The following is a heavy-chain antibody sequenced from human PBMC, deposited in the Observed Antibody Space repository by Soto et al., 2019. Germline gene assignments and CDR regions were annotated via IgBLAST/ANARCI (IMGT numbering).Heavy chain of an antibody. D-gene: IGHD3-10*01. CDR1: GFTFSSYG. Sequence: GGSLRLSCAASGFTFSSYGMHWVRQAPGKGLEWVAVISYDGSNKYYADSVKGRFTISRDNSKNTLYLQMNSLRAEDTAVYYCAKFGHYYYYMDVWGKGTTVTVSS. CDR3: AKFGHYYYYMDV. V-gene: IGHV3-30*18. J-gene: IGHJ6*03. CDR2: ISYDGSNK.